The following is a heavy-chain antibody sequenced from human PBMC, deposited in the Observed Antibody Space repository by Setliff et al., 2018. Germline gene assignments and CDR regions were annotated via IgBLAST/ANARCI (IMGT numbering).Heavy chain of an antibody. CDR2: IKQDGSEK. J-gene: IGHJ5*02. D-gene: IGHD1-26*01. CDR1: GFRISFREYW. CDR3: ARESIGRGHWFDP. Sequence: LRLSCAASGFRISFREYWMSWVRQAPGKGLEWVANIKQDGSEKYYVDSVKGRFTISRDNAKNSLYLQMNSLRAEDTAVYYCARESIGRGHWFDPWGQGTLVTVSS. V-gene: IGHV3-7*03.